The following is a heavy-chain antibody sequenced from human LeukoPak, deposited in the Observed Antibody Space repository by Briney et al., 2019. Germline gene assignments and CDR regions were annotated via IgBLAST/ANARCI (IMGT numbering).Heavy chain of an antibody. D-gene: IGHD3-9*01. CDR3: VRDGDVAGYDL. CDR2: INQDGSER. CDR1: GFIFRNYW. J-gene: IGHJ2*01. V-gene: IGHV3-7*01. Sequence: GGSLRLSCAASGFIFRNYWMQWVRQAPGKGLEWVSNINQDGSERHYVGSVKGRFSISRDNAKNSLYLQMTSLRAEDSALYYCVRDGDVAGYDLWGRGTLVTVSS.